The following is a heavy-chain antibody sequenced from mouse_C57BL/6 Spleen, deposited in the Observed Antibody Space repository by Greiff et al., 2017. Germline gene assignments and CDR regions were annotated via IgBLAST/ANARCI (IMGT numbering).Heavy chain of an antibody. D-gene: IGHD1-1*01. J-gene: IGHJ4*01. V-gene: IGHV1-42*01. CDR2: INPSTGGT. Sequence: VHVKQSGPELVKPGASVKISCKASGYSFTGYYMNWVKQSPEKSLEWIGEINPSTGGTTYNQKFKAKATLTVDKSSSTAYMQLSSLTSEDSAVYYCARWVLRDYAMDYWGQGTSVTVSS. CDR3: ARWVLRDYAMDY. CDR1: GYSFTGYY.